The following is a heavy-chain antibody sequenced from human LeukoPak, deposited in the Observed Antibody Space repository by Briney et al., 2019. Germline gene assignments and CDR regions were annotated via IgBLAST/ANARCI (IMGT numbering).Heavy chain of an antibody. V-gene: IGHV3-21*01. J-gene: IGHJ4*02. CDR2: ISSSSSYI. Sequence: PGGSLRLSCAASGFTFSSYSMNWVRQAPGKGLEWVSSISSSSSYIYYADSVKGRSTISRDNAKNSLYLQMNSLRAEDTAVYYCARGLAVAGAIIDYWGQGTLVTVSS. CDR1: GFTFSSYS. CDR3: ARGLAVAGAIIDY. D-gene: IGHD6-19*01.